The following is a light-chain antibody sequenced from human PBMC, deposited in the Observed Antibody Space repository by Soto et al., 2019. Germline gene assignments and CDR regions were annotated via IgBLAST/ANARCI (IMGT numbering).Light chain of an antibody. CDR2: EVS. CDR1: SSDVGGYNY. J-gene: IGLJ2*01. CDR3: TSYAGSTNVV. V-gene: IGLV2-8*01. Sequence: QSALTQPPSASGSPGQSVTISCTGTSSDVGGYNYVSWYQQHPGKAPKLMIYEVSKRPSGVPDRFSGSKSGNTASLTVSGLQAEDEAAYYCTSYAGSTNVVFGGGTKLTVL.